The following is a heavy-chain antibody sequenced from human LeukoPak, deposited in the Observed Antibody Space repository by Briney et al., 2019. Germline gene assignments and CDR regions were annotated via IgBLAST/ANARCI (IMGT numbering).Heavy chain of an antibody. D-gene: IGHD3-22*01. J-gene: IGHJ4*02. Sequence: SLKVSCKASGYTFTSYGISWVQRAPGQGLEWMGWISAYNGNTNYAQKLQGRVTMTTDTSTSTAYMELRSLRSDDTAVYYCARNPRGSSGSYYVYWGQGTLVTVSS. CDR1: GYTFTSYG. V-gene: IGHV1-18*01. CDR2: ISAYNGNT. CDR3: ARNPRGSSGSYYVY.